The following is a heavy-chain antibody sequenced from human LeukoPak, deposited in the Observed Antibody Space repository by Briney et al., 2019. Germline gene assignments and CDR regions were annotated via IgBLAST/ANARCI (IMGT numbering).Heavy chain of an antibody. CDR1: GGSISSSSYY. CDR2: IYYSRSI. Sequence: PPETLSLTCAVSGGSISSSSYYWGWIRQPPGKGLEWIGSIYYSRSIYYNPSLKSRVTISVDTSKNQFSLKLSSVTAADTAVYYCARLPTVTFFDYWGQGTLVTVSS. D-gene: IGHD4-17*01. J-gene: IGHJ4*02. CDR3: ARLPTVTFFDY. V-gene: IGHV4-39*01.